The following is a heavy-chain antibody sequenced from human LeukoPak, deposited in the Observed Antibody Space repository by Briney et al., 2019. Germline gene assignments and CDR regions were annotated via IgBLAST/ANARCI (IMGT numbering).Heavy chain of an antibody. Sequence: GGSLRLSCAASGFTSTSYAMSWDRHAPGRGLEWVSAISGSGGSTYYADAVKGRFTISRDNAKNSLYLQMNSLRAEDTAVYFCAREMRLAVVVAATYKLVNWFDPWGQGTLVTVSS. CDR3: AREMRLAVVVAATYKLVNWFDP. D-gene: IGHD2-15*01. CDR1: GFTSTSYA. J-gene: IGHJ5*02. V-gene: IGHV3-23*01. CDR2: ISGSGGST.